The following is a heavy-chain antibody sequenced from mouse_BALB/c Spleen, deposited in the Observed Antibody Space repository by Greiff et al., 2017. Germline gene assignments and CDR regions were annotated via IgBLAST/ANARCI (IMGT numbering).Heavy chain of an antibody. Sequence: LQQPGAELVRPGASVKLSCKASGYTFTSYWMHWVKQRPGQGLEWIGNIYPGSGSTNYDEKFKSKATLTVDTASSTAYMQLSSLTSEDSAVFCCTRYAMDYWGQGTSVTVSS. V-gene: IGHV1S22*01. CDR3: TRYAMDY. J-gene: IGHJ4*01. CDR1: GYTFTSYW. CDR2: IYPGSGST.